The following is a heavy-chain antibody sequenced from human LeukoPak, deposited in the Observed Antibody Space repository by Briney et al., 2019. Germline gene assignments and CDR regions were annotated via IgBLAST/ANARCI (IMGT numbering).Heavy chain of an antibody. J-gene: IGHJ4*02. D-gene: IGHD1-26*01. V-gene: IGHV3-23*01. CDR1: GFTLSRYG. Sequence: GSLRLSCAASGFTLSRYGMSWVRQAPGKGLEWVSSISDDGGSTFYADSVKGRFTISRDHYENTMYLQMNSLRAEDTAVYYCAKDRVRWALEYWGQGTLVTVSP. CDR3: AKDRVRWALEY. CDR2: ISDDGGST.